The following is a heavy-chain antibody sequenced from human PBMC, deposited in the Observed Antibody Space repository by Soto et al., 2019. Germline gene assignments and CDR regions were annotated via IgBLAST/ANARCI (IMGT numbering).Heavy chain of an antibody. D-gene: IGHD3-22*01. Sequence: SVKVSCKASGGTFSSYAISWVRQAPGQGLEWMGGIIPIFGTANYAQKFQGRVTITADESTSTAYMELSSLRSEDTAVYYCARGYYYDRSGYYEYAFDLWGQGTMVTVSS. CDR3: ARGYYYDRSGYYEYAFDL. J-gene: IGHJ3*01. CDR1: GGTFSSYA. V-gene: IGHV1-69*13. CDR2: IIPIFGTA.